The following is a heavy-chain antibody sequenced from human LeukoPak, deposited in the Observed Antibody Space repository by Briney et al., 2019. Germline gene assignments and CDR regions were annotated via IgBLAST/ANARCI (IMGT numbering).Heavy chain of an antibody. D-gene: IGHD3-10*01. CDR2: IYYSGST. CDR3: ARGQWFRAF. V-gene: IGHV4-59*12. CDR1: GGSISSYY. Sequence: SETLSLTCTVSGGSISSYYWSWIRQPPGKGLKWIGYIYYSGSTNYNPSLKSRVTISVDTSKNQFSLKMNSVTGADTAVYYCARGQWFRAFWSRGTPVTVSS. J-gene: IGHJ4*02.